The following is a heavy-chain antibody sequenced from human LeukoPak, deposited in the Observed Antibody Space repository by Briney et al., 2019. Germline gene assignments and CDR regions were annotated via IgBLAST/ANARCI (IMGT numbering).Heavy chain of an antibody. CDR3: AKKGQADDDGKPD. J-gene: IGHJ4*02. CDR2: ITRGVGST. Sequence: GGSLRLSCAASGFTFSSYGMYWVRQAPGKGLECVSGITRGVGSTYYADSVKGRFTISRDNSKNTLYLQMNNLRVDDTAVYYCAKKGQADDDGKPDWGQGTLVTVSA. V-gene: IGHV3-23*01. D-gene: IGHD1-1*01. CDR1: GFTFSSYG.